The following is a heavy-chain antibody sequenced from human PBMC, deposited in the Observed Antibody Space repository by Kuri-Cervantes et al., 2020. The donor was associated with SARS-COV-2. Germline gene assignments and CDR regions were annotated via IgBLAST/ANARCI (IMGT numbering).Heavy chain of an antibody. CDR2: INPNSGST. CDR1: GYTFFTAYY. Sequence: ASVKVSCKASGYTFFTAYYIHWMRQGPGQGLEWMGWINPNSGSTEYGQRFQGRVTMTTDTSITTAYMELSRLTSDDTALYYCATSQGDFGVVITEYFQHWGQGTLVTVSS. CDR3: ATSQGDFGVVITEYFQH. J-gene: IGHJ1*01. D-gene: IGHD3-3*01. V-gene: IGHV1-2*02.